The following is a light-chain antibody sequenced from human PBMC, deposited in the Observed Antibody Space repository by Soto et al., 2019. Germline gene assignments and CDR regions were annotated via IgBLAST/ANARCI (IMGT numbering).Light chain of an antibody. Sequence: SVLTQPASVSGSPWQSITISCTGNNSDVGSYNLVSWYQQHPGKAPKLMIYEVSKRPSGFSNRFSGSKSGNTASLTISGLQAEDEADYYCSSYAGSSTYVFGTGTKVTVL. CDR2: EVS. CDR3: SSYAGSSTYV. J-gene: IGLJ1*01. V-gene: IGLV2-23*02. CDR1: NSDVGSYNL.